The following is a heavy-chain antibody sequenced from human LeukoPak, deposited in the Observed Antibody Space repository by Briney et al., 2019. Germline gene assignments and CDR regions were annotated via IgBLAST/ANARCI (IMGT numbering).Heavy chain of an antibody. V-gene: IGHV1-69*13. D-gene: IGHD3-16*02. CDR1: GYTFTSYY. CDR3: ARGDEVITFGGVIPGPL. J-gene: IGHJ4*02. Sequence: ASVKVSCKASGYTFTSYYMHWVRQAPGQGLEWMGGIIPIFGTANYAQKFQGRVTITADESTSTAYMELSSLRSEDTAVYYCARGDEVITFGGVIPGPLWGQGTLVTVSS. CDR2: IIPIFGTA.